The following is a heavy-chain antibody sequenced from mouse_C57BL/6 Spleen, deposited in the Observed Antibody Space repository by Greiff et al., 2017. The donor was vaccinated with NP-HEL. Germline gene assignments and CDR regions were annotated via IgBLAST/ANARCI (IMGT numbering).Heavy chain of an antibody. D-gene: IGHD1-1*01. CDR1: GYTFTSYW. Sequence: QVQLQQPGAELVKPGASVKLSCKASGYTFTSYWMHWVKQRPGQGLEWIGMIHPNSGSTNYNEKFKSKATLTVDKSSSTYYMQVSSLTSEDSEVYYCARGALYYGSREDYWGQGTTLTVSS. CDR3: ARGALYYGSREDY. J-gene: IGHJ2*01. V-gene: IGHV1-64*01. CDR2: IHPNSGST.